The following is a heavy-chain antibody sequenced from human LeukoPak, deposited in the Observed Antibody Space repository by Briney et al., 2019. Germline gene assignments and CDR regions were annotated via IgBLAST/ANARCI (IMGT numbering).Heavy chain of an antibody. CDR3: AKRRGTASSTIED. J-gene: IGHJ4*02. Sequence: GGSLRLSCAASGFTFSSYAMTWVRQAPGKGLEWVAGISGRGDSANYVDSVKGRFTISRDNSKNTLYLQMNSLRADDTAIYYCAKRRGTASSTIEDWGQGTLVSASS. CDR1: GFTFSSYA. D-gene: IGHD6-6*01. CDR2: ISGRGDSA. V-gene: IGHV3-23*01.